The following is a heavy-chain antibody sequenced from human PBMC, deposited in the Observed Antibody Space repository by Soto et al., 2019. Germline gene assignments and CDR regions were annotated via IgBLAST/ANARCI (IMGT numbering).Heavy chain of an antibody. Sequence: QVQLVQSGAEVRKPGSSVKVSCKASGGTFSNYAISWVRQAPGQGLEWMGGIIPMFGTTKYAQKFQDRVTITADESMRRVHMELSSLRSEDTAVYYCARYAGATTPFDYWGQGTLVSVYS. CDR2: IIPMFGTT. V-gene: IGHV1-69*01. CDR1: GGTFSNYA. J-gene: IGHJ4*02. D-gene: IGHD2-15*01. CDR3: ARYAGATTPFDY.